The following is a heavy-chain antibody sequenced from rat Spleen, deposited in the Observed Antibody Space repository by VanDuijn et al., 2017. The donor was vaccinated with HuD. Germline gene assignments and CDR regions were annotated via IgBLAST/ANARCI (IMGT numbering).Heavy chain of an antibody. CDR2: ITNFAGRT. V-gene: IGHV5-31*01. J-gene: IGHJ3*01. CDR3: ARHGYYDAPSWFDY. CDR1: GFTFNNYW. D-gene: IGHD1-12*01. Sequence: EVQLVESGGGLVQPGRSLKLSCVASGFTFNNYWMTWIRQAPGKGLEWVASITNFAGRTHYPDSVKGRFTISRDIAKSTLFLQMNSLKSEDTGTYYCARHGYYDAPSWFDYWGQGTLVTVSS.